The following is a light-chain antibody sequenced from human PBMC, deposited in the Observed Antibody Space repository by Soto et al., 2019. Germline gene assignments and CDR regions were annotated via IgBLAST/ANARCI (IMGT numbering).Light chain of an antibody. CDR2: GVS. CDR1: QSVSSSY. V-gene: IGKV3-20*01. J-gene: IGKJ5*01. CDR3: HHYGNSPPIT. Sequence: EIVLTQSPGTLSLSPGERATLSCRASQSVSSSYLAWYQQTPGQAPRLLIYGVSSRATGIPDRFSGSGSGTDFNLTISRLEPEDFDVYYCHHYGNSPPITVGQGTRLEI.